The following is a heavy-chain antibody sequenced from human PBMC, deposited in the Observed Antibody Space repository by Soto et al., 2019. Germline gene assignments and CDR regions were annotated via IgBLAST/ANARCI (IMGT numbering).Heavy chain of an antibody. CDR2: INPNTGGT. CDR3: ARSPAATSFDV. D-gene: IGHD6-13*01. V-gene: IGHV1-2*04. Sequence: QVQLVQSGAEVKKPGASVTVSCKASGYTFTGHFLHWVRQAPGQGLEWMGRINPNTGGTKYAQKFQGWVTMTSDTSIGTAYMELNRLTSDDTAVYYCARSPAATSFDVWGQGTLVTVSS. J-gene: IGHJ3*01. CDR1: GYTFTGHF.